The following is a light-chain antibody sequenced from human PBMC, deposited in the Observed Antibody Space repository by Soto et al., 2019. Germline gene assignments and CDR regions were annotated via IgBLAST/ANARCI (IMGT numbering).Light chain of an antibody. J-gene: IGKJ3*01. CDR3: QQSYNGPFT. CDR2: DAS. V-gene: IGKV1-5*01. CDR1: QSINKW. Sequence: DNQMTQSPCSLPASIGARVTITCRASQSINKWLAWYQQKPGKAPKLLIYDASSLQSGVPSRFSGSGSGTDFTLTISSLQPEDFATYYCQQSYNGPFTFGPGTKVD.